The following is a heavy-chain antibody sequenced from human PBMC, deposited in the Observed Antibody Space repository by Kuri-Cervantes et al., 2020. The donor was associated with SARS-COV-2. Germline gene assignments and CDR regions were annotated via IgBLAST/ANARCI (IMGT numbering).Heavy chain of an antibody. CDR1: GFTFSSYA. D-gene: IGHD6-13*01. J-gene: IGHJ4*02. CDR2: ISYDGSNK. Sequence: GGSLRLSCAASGFTFSSYAMPWVRQAPGKGLEWVAFISYDGSNKYYADYVKGRFTISRDNSKNTLYLQMNSLRAEDTAVYYCARGGGIAAAPSGYWGQGTLVTVSS. V-gene: IGHV3-30*04. CDR3: ARGGGIAAAPSGY.